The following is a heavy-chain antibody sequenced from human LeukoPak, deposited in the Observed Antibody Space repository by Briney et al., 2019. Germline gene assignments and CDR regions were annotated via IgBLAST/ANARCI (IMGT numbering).Heavy chain of an antibody. CDR1: GGTFSSYA. CDR3: ARMYLDPEWVLSFFDF. J-gene: IGHJ5*01. D-gene: IGHD3-3*01. V-gene: IGHV1-69*13. Sequence: VASVKVSCKASGGTFSSYAISWVRQAPGQGLEWMGGIIPIFGTANYAQKFQGRVTITADESTSTAYMELSSLRSEDTAVYYCARMYLDPEWVLSFFDFWGQGTLVTVSS. CDR2: IIPIFGTA.